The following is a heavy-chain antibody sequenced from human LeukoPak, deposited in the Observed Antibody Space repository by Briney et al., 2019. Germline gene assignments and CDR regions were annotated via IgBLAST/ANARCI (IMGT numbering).Heavy chain of an antibody. V-gene: IGHV3-33*01. Sequence: SLRLSREATGNPFSRLGMHWVRQARGKGLESLPISWYDGFKDFYADSVKGRFTVSRDDSQNTLYLQMNGLRREDTGVYYCASGTTPYESPLDNWGQGTLVTVSS. D-gene: IGHD1-1*01. CDR3: ASGTTPYESPLDN. CDR2: SWYDGFKD. CDR1: GNPFSRLG. J-gene: IGHJ4*02.